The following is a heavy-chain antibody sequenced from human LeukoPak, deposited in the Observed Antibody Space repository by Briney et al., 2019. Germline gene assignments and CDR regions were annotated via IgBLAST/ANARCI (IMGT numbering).Heavy chain of an antibody. D-gene: IGHD4-11*01. CDR2: ISSRSRYT. CDR1: GFTFSSYS. CDR3: ARDLTTVTTAFFVY. J-gene: IGHJ4*02. V-gene: IGHV3-21*01. Sequence: PGGSLRLSCAASGFTFSSYSMNWVRQAPGRGPEWVSSISSRSRYTYYADSVKGRFTISRDNAKNSLYLQMNSLRAEDTAVYYCARDLTTVTTAFFVYWGQGTLVTVSS.